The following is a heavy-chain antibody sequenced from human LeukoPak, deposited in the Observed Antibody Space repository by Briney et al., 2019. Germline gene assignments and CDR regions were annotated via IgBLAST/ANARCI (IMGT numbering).Heavy chain of an antibody. D-gene: IGHD2-2*01. Sequence: GGSLRLSCAASGFTFSSYATSWVRQAPGKGLEWVSAISGSGGRYYADSVKGRFIISRDNSKNTVYLQMNSLRAEDTALYYCAKEAFAVVPAAKSDYWGQGTLVTVSP. CDR1: GFTFSSYA. J-gene: IGHJ4*02. CDR3: AKEAFAVVPAAKSDY. CDR2: ISGSGGR. V-gene: IGHV3-23*01.